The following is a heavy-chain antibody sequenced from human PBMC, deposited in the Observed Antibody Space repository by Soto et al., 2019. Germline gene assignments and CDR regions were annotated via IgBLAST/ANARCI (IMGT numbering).Heavy chain of an antibody. CDR2: LSWNSGSI. J-gene: IGHJ3*02. V-gene: IGHV3-9*01. D-gene: IGHD1-26*01. Sequence: EVQLVESGGGLVQPGRSLRLSCAASGFTFDDYAMHWVRQAPGKGLEWVSGLSWNSGSIGYADSVKGRFTISRDNAKNSLYLQMNSLRAEDTALYYCAKEHFVVGATRRGAFDIWGQGTMVTVSS. CDR3: AKEHFVVGATRRGAFDI. CDR1: GFTFDDYA.